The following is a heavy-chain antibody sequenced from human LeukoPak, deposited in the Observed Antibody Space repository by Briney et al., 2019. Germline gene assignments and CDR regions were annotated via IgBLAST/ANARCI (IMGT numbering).Heavy chain of an antibody. CDR1: GYTLTALS. D-gene: IGHD3-22*01. J-gene: IGHJ4*02. CDR3: ATVSYYDSSGYYFDY. CDR2: FDPEDGET. V-gene: IGHV1-24*01. Sequence: ASVKVSCKVSGYTLTALSMHWVRQAPGKGLEWMGGFDPEDGETIYAQKFQGRVTMTEDTSTDTAYMELSSLRSEDTAVYYCATVSYYDSSGYYFDYWGQGTLVTVSS.